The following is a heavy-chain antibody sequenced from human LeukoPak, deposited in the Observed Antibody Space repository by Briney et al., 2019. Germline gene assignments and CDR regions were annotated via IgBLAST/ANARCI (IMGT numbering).Heavy chain of an antibody. V-gene: IGHV3-21*01. CDR2: ISSSSSYI. Sequence: SGGSLRLSCAASGFNFFTYGMHWVRQAPGKGLEWVSSISSSSSYIYYADSVKGRFTISRDNAKNSLYLQMNSLRAEDTAVYYCARGLRYNGGMDVWGQGTTVTVSS. CDR1: GFNFFTYG. J-gene: IGHJ6*02. D-gene: IGHD3-9*01. CDR3: ARGLRYNGGMDV.